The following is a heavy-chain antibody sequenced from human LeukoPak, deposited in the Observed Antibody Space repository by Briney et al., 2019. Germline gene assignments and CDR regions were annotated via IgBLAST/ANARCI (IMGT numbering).Heavy chain of an antibody. V-gene: IGHV3-74*01. D-gene: IGHD4-17*01. CDR3: ASSNYGDDFDY. CDR1: GFTFSSYW. J-gene: IGHJ4*02. Sequence: GGSLRLSCAASGFTFSSYWMHWVRHAPGKGLVWVSRINSDGSSTSYADSVRGRFTISRDNAKNTLYLQMNSLRAEDTAVYYCASSNYGDDFDYWGQGTLVTVSS. CDR2: INSDGSST.